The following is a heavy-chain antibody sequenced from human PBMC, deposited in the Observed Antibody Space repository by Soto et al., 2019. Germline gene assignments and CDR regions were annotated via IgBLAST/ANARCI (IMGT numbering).Heavy chain of an antibody. J-gene: IGHJ5*02. CDR1: GGSFSGYY. CDR2: INHSGST. Sequence: PSASLSLACAVYGGSFSGYYWSWIRQPPGKGLEGIGEINHSGSTNYNPSLKSRVTISVDTSKNQFSLKLSSVTAADTAVYYCARAHYYGSGSHRYNWFDPWGQGTLVTVSS. V-gene: IGHV4-34*01. CDR3: ARAHYYGSGSHRYNWFDP. D-gene: IGHD3-10*01.